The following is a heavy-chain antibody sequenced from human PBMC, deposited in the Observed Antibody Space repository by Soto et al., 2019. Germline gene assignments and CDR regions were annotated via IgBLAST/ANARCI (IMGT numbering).Heavy chain of an antibody. D-gene: IGHD2-2*01. Sequence: EVQLVESGGDSVQPGGSLRLSCTVSGFVFRNYYMHWVRQAPGKGLVWVSDINGDGSDRRYADSVKGRFTISRDNDKNTLYLEMSSLRVDDTAIYYCGRGGVPASVDVWGQVTTV. J-gene: IGHJ6*02. CDR2: INGDGSDR. V-gene: IGHV3-74*01. CDR3: GRGGVPASVDV. CDR1: GFVFRNYY.